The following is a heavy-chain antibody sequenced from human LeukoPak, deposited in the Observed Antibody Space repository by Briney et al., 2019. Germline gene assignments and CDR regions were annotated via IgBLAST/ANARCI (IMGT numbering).Heavy chain of an antibody. Sequence: GGSLRLSCSASGFTFSSYAMHWVRQAPGKGLKYVSAISSNGGSTYYADSVKGRFTISRDNSKNTLYLQMSSLRAEDTAVYYCVAAAAGTFFDYWGQGTLVTVSS. CDR1: GFTFSSYA. CDR3: VAAAAGTFFDY. CDR2: ISSNGGST. D-gene: IGHD6-13*01. J-gene: IGHJ4*02. V-gene: IGHV3-64D*06.